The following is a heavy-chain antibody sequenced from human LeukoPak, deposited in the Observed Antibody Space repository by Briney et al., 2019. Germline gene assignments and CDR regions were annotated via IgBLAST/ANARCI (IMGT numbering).Heavy chain of an antibody. Sequence: SGPALVKPTQTLTLTCTFSGFSLNTRQMRVVWIRQPPGKALEWLARIDWDDDRFYSPSLKTRLSVSKDTSKNQVVLTMAHMDPADTGTYYCARMTPDSPSFDYWGQGTLVTVSS. CDR2: IDWDDDR. V-gene: IGHV2-70*04. CDR3: ARMTPDSPSFDY. CDR1: GFSLNTRQMR. J-gene: IGHJ4*02. D-gene: IGHD1-14*01.